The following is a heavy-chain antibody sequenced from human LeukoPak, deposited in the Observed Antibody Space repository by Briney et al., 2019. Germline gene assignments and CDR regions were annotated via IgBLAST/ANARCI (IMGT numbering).Heavy chain of an antibody. CDR2: ISVYNGNT. D-gene: IGHD3-22*01. J-gene: IGHJ4*02. CDR3: AGDQAYYYDSNGYVDY. Sequence: ASVKVSCKASGYTFMSYGISWVRQAPGRGLEWMGWISVYNGNTNYAQKFRGRVTMTTDTSTTTAYMELRSLRSDDTAVYYCAGDQAYYYDSNGYVDYWGQGTLVTVSS. V-gene: IGHV1-18*01. CDR1: GYTFMSYG.